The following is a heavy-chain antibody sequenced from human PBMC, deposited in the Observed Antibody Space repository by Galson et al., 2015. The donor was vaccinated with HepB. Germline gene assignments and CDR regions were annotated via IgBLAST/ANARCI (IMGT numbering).Heavy chain of an antibody. J-gene: IGHJ4*02. D-gene: IGHD6-13*01. CDR2: ISASGGTT. V-gene: IGHV3-23*01. CDR3: ATSSSSRWSYFDY. CDR1: GFTFSSYA. Sequence: SLRLSCAASGFTFSSYAMSWVRQAPGKGLEWVSSISASGGTTYYADSVKGRFTISRDNSKNTLYLQMNSLRAEDTAVYYCATSSSSRWSYFDYWGQGTLVTVSS.